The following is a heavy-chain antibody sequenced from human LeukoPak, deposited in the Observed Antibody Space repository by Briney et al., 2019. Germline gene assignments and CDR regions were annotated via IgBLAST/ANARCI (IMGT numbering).Heavy chain of an antibody. Sequence: TGGSLRLSCAASGFTFSSYWMSWVRQPPGKGLEWIGSIYYSGSTYYNPSLKSRVTISVDTSKNQFSLKLSSVTAADTAVYYCARIEYYYDSSGYLGYWGQGTLVTVSS. D-gene: IGHD3-22*01. V-gene: IGHV4-39*07. CDR3: ARIEYYYDSSGYLGY. CDR2: IYYSGST. CDR1: GFTFSSYW. J-gene: IGHJ4*02.